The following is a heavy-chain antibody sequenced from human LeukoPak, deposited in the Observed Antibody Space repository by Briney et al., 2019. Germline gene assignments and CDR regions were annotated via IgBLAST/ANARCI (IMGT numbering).Heavy chain of an antibody. D-gene: IGHD6-13*01. V-gene: IGHV4-59*01. J-gene: IGHJ3*02. Sequence: SETLSLTCTVSGGSISNNIWSWIRQAPGKGLEWMGYVHSDATTKYNPSLKSRVTISIDTPKNQFSLQVNSVTAADTAVYYCARACDSSGRYSGGHIWGQGTMVTVSS. CDR2: VHSDATT. CDR3: ARACDSSGRYSGGHI. CDR1: GGSISNNI.